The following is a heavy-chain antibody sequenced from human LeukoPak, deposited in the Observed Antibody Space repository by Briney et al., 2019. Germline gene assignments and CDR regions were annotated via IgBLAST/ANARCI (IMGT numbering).Heavy chain of an antibody. Sequence: GGPLRLSCAASGFTFSNYWMHWVRQAPGKGLVWVSRINSDGSSTSYADSVKGRFTISRDNAKNTLYLQMNSLRAEDTAVYYCARESSVGAHKAFDYWGQGTLVTVSS. CDR3: ARESSVGAHKAFDY. CDR1: GFTFSNYW. J-gene: IGHJ4*02. CDR2: INSDGSST. V-gene: IGHV3-74*01. D-gene: IGHD1-26*01.